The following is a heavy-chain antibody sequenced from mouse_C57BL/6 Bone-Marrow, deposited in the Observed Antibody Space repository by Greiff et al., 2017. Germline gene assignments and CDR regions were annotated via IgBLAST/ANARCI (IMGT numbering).Heavy chain of an antibody. J-gene: IGHJ2*01. CDR2: IDPETGGT. CDR1: GYTFTDYE. V-gene: IGHV1-15*01. D-gene: IGHD2-3*01. CDR3: TRLLNGYSYYFDY. Sequence: VQRVESGAELVRPGASVTLSCKASGYTFTDYEMHWVKQTPVHGLEWIGAIDPETGGTASNQKFKGKAILTADKSSSTAYMELRSLTSEDSAVYYCTRLLNGYSYYFDYWGQGTTLTVSS.